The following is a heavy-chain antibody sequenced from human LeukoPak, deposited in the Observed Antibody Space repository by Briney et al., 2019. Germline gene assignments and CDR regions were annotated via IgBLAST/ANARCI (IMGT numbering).Heavy chain of an antibody. V-gene: IGHV3-21*01. Sequence: GSLRLSCAASGFTFSSYSMNWVRQAPGKGLEWVSSISSSSSYIYYADSVRGRFTISRDNAKNSLYLQMNSLRAEDTAVYYCARGETYYYDSSGYPTTPWGQGILVTVSS. CDR1: GFTFSSYS. J-gene: IGHJ5*02. CDR3: ARGETYYYDSSGYPTTP. CDR2: ISSSSSYI. D-gene: IGHD3-22*01.